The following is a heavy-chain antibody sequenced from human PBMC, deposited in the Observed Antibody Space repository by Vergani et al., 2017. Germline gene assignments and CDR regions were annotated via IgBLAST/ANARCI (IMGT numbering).Heavy chain of an antibody. Sequence: QVQLQESGPGLVKPSETLSLTCAVSGYSISSGYYWGWIRQPPGKGLEWIGSIYHSGSTYYNPSLESRVTMSVDTSKSQFSLKLSSVTAADTAVYYCTRHWAVVAANNSFDPWGQGTLVTVSS. J-gene: IGHJ5*02. V-gene: IGHV4-38-2*01. CDR2: IYHSGST. D-gene: IGHD2-15*01. CDR1: GYSISSGYY. CDR3: TRHWAVVAANNSFDP.